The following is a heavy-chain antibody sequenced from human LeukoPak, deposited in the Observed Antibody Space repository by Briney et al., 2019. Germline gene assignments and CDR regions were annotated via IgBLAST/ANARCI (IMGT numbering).Heavy chain of an antibody. CDR1: GGSLSNYY. Sequence: SETLSLTCTVSGGSLSNYYWSWIRQPAGKGLEWIGRIYTTGSTNYNPSLKSRVTMSVDTSKNQFSLDLRSVTAADMAMSYCARDLGSHDNYWGQGILVTVSS. CDR3: ARDLGSHDNY. D-gene: IGHD1-1*01. J-gene: IGHJ4*02. V-gene: IGHV4-4*07. CDR2: IYTTGST.